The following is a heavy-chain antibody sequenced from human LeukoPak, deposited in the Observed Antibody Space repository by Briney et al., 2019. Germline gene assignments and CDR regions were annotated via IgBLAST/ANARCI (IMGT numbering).Heavy chain of an antibody. CDR1: GFTFSTYA. CDR2: ISGSAGTT. D-gene: IGHD5-24*01. J-gene: IGHJ4*02. V-gene: IGHV3-23*01. CDR3: AKTGDGYNSPFDY. Sequence: GGSLRLSCAASGFTFSTYAMSWVRQAPGKGLEWVSVISGSAGTTYYADSVKGRFTISRDNSKNTLYLQMNSLRAEDTAVYYCAKTGDGYNSPFDYWGQGTLVTVSS.